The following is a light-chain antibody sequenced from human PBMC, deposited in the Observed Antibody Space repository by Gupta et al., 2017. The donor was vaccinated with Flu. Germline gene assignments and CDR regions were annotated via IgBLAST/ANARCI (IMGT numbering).Light chain of an antibody. V-gene: IGKV3-15*01. Sequence: EIVMTQSPATLSVSPGERATLSCRASQSVSSNLAWYQQIPGQAPRLLIFGTSTRATGIPARFSGSGSGTEFTLTISSLQSEDFAVYYCQQYYDWPLASGQGTRLEIK. CDR2: GTS. J-gene: IGKJ5*01. CDR1: QSVSSN. CDR3: QQYYDWPLA.